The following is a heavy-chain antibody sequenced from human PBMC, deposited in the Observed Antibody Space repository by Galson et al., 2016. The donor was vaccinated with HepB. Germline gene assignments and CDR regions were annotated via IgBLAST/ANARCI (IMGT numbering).Heavy chain of an antibody. CDR2: ISGSGGST. CDR3: ARDGYYDSSGYYYDDYYYGMDV. Sequence: SLRLSCAASGFTFSTYAMSWVRQAPGKGLEWVSAISGSGGSTNYADSVKGRFTIARDKFKNTLSLQMNSLSAEDTAVYYCARDGYYDSSGYYYDDYYYGMDVWGQGTTVTVSS. D-gene: IGHD3-22*01. V-gene: IGHV3-23*01. J-gene: IGHJ6*02. CDR1: GFTFSTYA.